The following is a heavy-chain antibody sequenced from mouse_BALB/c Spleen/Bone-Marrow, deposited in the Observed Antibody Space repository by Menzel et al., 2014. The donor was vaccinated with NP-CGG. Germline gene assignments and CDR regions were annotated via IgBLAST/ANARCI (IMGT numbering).Heavy chain of an antibody. V-gene: IGHV2-6-4*01. Sequence: VMLVESGPGLVAPSQSLSITCTVSGFSLSRYSIHWVRQPPGEGLEWLGVIWGGGNTDYNSALKSRLSIIKDNSKSQVFLKMNSLQTDDTAMYYCARFITTGTMDYWGQGTSVTVSS. D-gene: IGHD1-1*01. CDR1: GFSLSRYS. J-gene: IGHJ4*01. CDR3: ARFITTGTMDY. CDR2: IWGGGNT.